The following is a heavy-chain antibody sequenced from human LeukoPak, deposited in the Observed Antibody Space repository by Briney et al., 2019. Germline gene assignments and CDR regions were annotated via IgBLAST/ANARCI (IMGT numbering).Heavy chain of an antibody. J-gene: IGHJ5*02. D-gene: IGHD5-12*01. CDR1: GFTFTNYA. CDR3: ARDSWARAYDIDH. Sequence: VASVKVSCKAPGFTFTNYAISWVRQAPGQGLEWLAWISVDNGNTNYIRNLQGRVTLTTDTSTSTAYMELRNLRSDDTAVYYCARDSWARAYDIDHWGQGTLVTVSS. V-gene: IGHV1-18*01. CDR2: ISVDNGNT.